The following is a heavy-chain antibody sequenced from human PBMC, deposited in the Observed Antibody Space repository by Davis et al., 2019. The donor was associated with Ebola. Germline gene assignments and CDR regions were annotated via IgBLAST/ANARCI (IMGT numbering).Heavy chain of an antibody. CDR3: AKLNTVTTWPVVGY. V-gene: IGHV3-23*01. J-gene: IGHJ4*02. D-gene: IGHD4-11*01. CDR2: IGTSGDP. Sequence: PGGSLRLSCAASGFTFSTYAMSWVRQAPGKGLEWVSTIGTSGDPYYADSVKGRFTISRDNSKNTLYLQMNSLRAEDTAVYYCAKLNTVTTWPVVGYWGQGTLVTVSS. CDR1: GFTFSTYA.